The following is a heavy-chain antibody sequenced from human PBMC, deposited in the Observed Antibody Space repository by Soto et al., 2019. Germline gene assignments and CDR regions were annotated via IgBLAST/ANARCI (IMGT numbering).Heavy chain of an antibody. Sequence: QVQLQESGPGLVKPSETLSLTCTVSGGSISNYYWSWIRQPPGKGLEWIGYIYYSGSTNYNPSLKSRVTISVDTSKNQFSLKLSSVTAADTAVYYCSRGDSGYDGGDDAFDIWGQGTMVTVSS. V-gene: IGHV4-59*01. CDR1: GGSISNYY. D-gene: IGHD5-12*01. CDR3: SRGDSGYDGGDDAFDI. CDR2: IYYSGST. J-gene: IGHJ3*02.